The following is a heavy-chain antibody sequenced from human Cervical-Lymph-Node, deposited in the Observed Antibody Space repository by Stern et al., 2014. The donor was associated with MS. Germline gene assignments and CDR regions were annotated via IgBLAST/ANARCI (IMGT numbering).Heavy chain of an antibody. J-gene: IGHJ4*02. CDR3: ARHENFFFDY. Sequence: VQLLESGPGLVKPSETLSLTCTVSGGSISSSSYYWGWIRQPPGKGLEWIGSIYYSGSTYYNPSLKSRVTLSVDKSKNQFSLKLSSVTAADTAVYYCARHENFFFDYWGQGTLVTVSS. V-gene: IGHV4-39*01. D-gene: IGHD2/OR15-2a*01. CDR1: GGSISSSSYY. CDR2: IYYSGST.